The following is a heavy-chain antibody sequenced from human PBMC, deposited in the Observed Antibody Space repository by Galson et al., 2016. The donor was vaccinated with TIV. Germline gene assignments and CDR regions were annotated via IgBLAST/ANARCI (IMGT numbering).Heavy chain of an antibody. J-gene: IGHJ4*02. CDR1: GGTFISYT. D-gene: IGHD3-9*01. Sequence: SVKVSCKASGGTFISYTLSWVRQAPGHGLEWMGRIIPVLGMTNYAQKFQGRVTITADRFTGTAYLELSSLKLGDTAVYYCARSDTVDISSTEYWGQGTLVTVSS. CDR2: IIPVLGMT. V-gene: IGHV1-69*02. CDR3: ARSDTVDISSTEY.